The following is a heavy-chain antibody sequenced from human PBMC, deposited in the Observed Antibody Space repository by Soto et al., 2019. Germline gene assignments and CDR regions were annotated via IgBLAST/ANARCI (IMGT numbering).Heavy chain of an antibody. CDR1: GGSISSGGYY. D-gene: IGHD2-15*01. V-gene: IGHV4-31*03. CDR3: ARPYGSGGSCHDAFYI. J-gene: IGHJ3*02. CDR2: IYYSGST. Sequence: QVQLQESGPGLVKPSQTLSLTCTVSGGSISSGGYYWSWIRQHPGKGLEWIGYIYYSGSTYYNPSLQSRVTTSVDTSKNQFSLKLSSVTAADTAVYYCARPYGSGGSCHDAFYIWGQGTMVTVSS.